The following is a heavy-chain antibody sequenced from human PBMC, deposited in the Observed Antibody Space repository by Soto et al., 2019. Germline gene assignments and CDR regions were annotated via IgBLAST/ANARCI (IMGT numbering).Heavy chain of an antibody. CDR2: IYSSENT. V-gene: IGHV4-39*01. Sequence: SETLSLTCTLSGGPVSSSSYSWGWIRQAPGKGLEWIGTIYSSENTYYNPSLLSRVTISVDTSKNEFSLGLSSVTAADTAVYYCARLNGYCISTNCHGYYGMDVWGQGTTVT. CDR3: ARLNGYCISTNCHGYYGMDV. D-gene: IGHD2-2*03. CDR1: GGPVSSSSYS. J-gene: IGHJ6*02.